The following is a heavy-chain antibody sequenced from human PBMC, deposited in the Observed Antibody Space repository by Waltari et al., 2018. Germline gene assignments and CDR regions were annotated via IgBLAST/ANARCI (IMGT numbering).Heavy chain of an antibody. CDR1: GYSISIGYS. CDR3: ARGGYSYYFDY. CDR2: IYHSGSN. V-gene: IGHV4-38-2*01. J-gene: IGHJ4*02. Sequence: QVQLQESGPGLVKPSETLSLTCAVSGYSISIGYSWGWIRQTPGKGLEWIGSIYHSGSNYYNPSLKSRVTISVETSKNQFSLKLSSVTAADTAVYYCARGGYSYYFDYWGQGTLVTVSS. D-gene: IGHD5-18*01.